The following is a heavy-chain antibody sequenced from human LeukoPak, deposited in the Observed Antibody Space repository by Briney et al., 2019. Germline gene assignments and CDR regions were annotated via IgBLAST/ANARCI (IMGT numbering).Heavy chain of an antibody. J-gene: IGHJ4*02. Sequence: PGGSLRLSCAASGFRFSIFGMHWVRQAPGKGLEWLAVIWSDGSNEDYADSVKGRFTISRDNSKNTLHLRMNSLRAEDTAVYYCAKDINHYGILTGYHHLLDYWGQGTLVTVSS. CDR2: IWSDGSNE. CDR3: AKDINHYGILTGYHHLLDY. D-gene: IGHD3-9*01. V-gene: IGHV3-33*06. CDR1: GFRFSIFG.